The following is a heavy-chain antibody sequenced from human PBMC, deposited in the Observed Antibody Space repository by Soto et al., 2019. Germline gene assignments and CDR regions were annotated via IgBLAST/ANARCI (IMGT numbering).Heavy chain of an antibody. V-gene: IGHV2-5*02. CDR1: GLSLRTTGVG. J-gene: IGHJ6*02. CDR3: VQSRCGGDCLEIYSSHAYNGLDV. CDR2: LYWDDDK. Sequence: QVTLKESGPTLVKPTQTLTLTCTVSGLSLRTTGVGVGWVRQPPGKALEWLALLYWDDDKRYSPSLRSRLTIAKDILEKQVVLTMNNMDTVDTATYYCVQSRCGGDCLEIYSSHAYNGLDVWGQGTTVTVSS. D-gene: IGHD2-21*02.